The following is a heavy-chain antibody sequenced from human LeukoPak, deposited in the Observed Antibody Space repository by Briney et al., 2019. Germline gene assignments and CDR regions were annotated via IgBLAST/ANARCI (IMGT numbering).Heavy chain of an antibody. CDR3: ARDKIVGATHFEY. D-gene: IGHD1-26*01. CDR1: GFTFSTYW. J-gene: IGHJ4*02. Sequence: PGGSLRLSCAASGFTFSTYWMSWVRQAPGKGLEWVANIQQDGSEKYYVDSVKGRFTISRDNAKNSLYLQMNSLRAEDTAVYYCARDKIVGATHFEYWGQGTLVTVSS. CDR2: IQQDGSEK. V-gene: IGHV3-7*01.